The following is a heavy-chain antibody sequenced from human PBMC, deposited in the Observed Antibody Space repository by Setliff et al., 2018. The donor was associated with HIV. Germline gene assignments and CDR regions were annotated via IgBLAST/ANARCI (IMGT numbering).Heavy chain of an antibody. J-gene: IGHJ4*02. CDR3: AKALYGHSSAVGPDF. Sequence: GGSLRLSCAASGFTFSTFAMSWVRQAPGKGLEWVSTISHSGETTYFADSVKGRFTISRDNSKNTLYLQMSSLKFDDTAIYFCAKALYGHSSAVGPDFWGQGTLVTVSS. CDR1: GFTFSTFA. V-gene: IGHV3-23*01. D-gene: IGHD4-17*01. CDR2: ISHSGETT.